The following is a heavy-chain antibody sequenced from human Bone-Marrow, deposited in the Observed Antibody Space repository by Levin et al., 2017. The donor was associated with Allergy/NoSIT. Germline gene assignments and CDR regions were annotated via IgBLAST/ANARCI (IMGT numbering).Heavy chain of an antibody. V-gene: IGHV4-59*08. CDR3: ARGGPSWDYFDY. D-gene: IGHD3-16*01. CDR1: GGSISSYY. CDR2: IYSSGNT. Sequence: SQTLSLTCTVSGGSISSYYWSWIRQPPGKGLEWIGYIYSSGNTNYNPSLKSRVTMSVDTSKNQFSLKLSSVTAADTAVYYCARGGPSWDYFDYWGQGALVTVSS. J-gene: IGHJ4*02.